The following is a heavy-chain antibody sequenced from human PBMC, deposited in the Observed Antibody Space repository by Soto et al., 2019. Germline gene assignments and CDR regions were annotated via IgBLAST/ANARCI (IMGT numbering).Heavy chain of an antibody. Sequence: GGSLRLSCAASGFTFRNHAMHWVRQAPGKGLECLAVIAYDGSNAFYRDSVKGRFTISRDNSKNTLYLHMNSLRSEDTGVYYCARANYYGSPGDFDYWGQGTLVTVSS. D-gene: IGHD3-10*01. CDR3: ARANYYGSPGDFDY. CDR2: IAYDGSNA. V-gene: IGHV3-30-3*01. J-gene: IGHJ4*02. CDR1: GFTFRNHA.